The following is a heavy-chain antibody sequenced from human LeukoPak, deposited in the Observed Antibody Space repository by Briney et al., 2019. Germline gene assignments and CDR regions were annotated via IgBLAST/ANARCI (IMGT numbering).Heavy chain of an antibody. CDR2: IYYSGST. V-gene: IGHV4-31*03. CDR1: GGSISSGGYY. D-gene: IGHD2-15*01. Sequence: PSETLSLTCTVSGGSISSGGYYWSWIRQHPGKGLEWIGYIYYSGSTYYNPSLKSRVTISVDTSKNQFSLKLSSVTAADTAVYYCARGRDCSGGSCYDNWFDPWGQGTLVTVSS. CDR3: ARGRDCSGGSCYDNWFDP. J-gene: IGHJ5*02.